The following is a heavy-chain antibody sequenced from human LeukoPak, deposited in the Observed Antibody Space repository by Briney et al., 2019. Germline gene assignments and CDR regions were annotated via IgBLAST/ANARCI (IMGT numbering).Heavy chain of an antibody. CDR1: GFTFSSYS. J-gene: IGHJ4*02. D-gene: IGHD6-13*01. CDR2: ISGSGGST. V-gene: IGHV3-23*01. Sequence: GGSLRLSCAASGFTFSSYSMNWVRQAPGKGLEWVSAISGSGGSTYYADSVKGRFTISRDNSKDTLYLQMNSLRAEDTAVYYCARGTGYSSSFWGQGTLVTVSS. CDR3: ARGTGYSSSF.